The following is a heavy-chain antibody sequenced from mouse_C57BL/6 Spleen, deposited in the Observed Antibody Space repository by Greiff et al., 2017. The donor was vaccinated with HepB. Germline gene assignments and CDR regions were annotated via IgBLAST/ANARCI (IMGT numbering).Heavy chain of an antibody. CDR1: GYTFTDYE. CDR3: EGRLRFDY. J-gene: IGHJ2*03. Sequence: QVQLQQPGAELVRPGASVTLSCKASGYTFTDYEMRWVKQTPVHGLEWIGAIDPETGGTAYNQKFKGKAILTADKSSSTAYMEHCSLTSEDSAVYYCEGRLRFDYWGQGTSLTVSS. CDR2: IDPETGGT. D-gene: IGHD2-2*01. V-gene: IGHV1-15*01.